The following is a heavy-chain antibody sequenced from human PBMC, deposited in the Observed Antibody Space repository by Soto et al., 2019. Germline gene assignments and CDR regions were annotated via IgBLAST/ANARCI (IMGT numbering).Heavy chain of an antibody. Sequence: SLSLSCAASGFSFSNFTMHWFRQAPGKGLEWVAVMSFDGSTTYYADSVKGRFTISRDNSKNSLYPQVNSLRDEDTAVYYCARVSRLYCSSTSCYPLYYYYYMDVWGKGPRSPSP. CDR1: GFSFSNFT. CDR3: ARVSRLYCSSTSCYPLYYYYYMDV. V-gene: IGHV3-30-3*01. D-gene: IGHD2-2*01. J-gene: IGHJ6*03. CDR2: MSFDGSTT.